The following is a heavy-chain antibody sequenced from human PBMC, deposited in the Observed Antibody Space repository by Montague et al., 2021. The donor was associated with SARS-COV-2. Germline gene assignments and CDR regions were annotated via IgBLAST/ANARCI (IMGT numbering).Heavy chain of an antibody. D-gene: IGHD3-10*02. V-gene: IGHV4-39*07. CDR2: IYFGGGT. CDR3: ARDVGTGCSGRGAGGCFDY. J-gene: IGHJ4*02. CDR1: GGSISSSNYY. Sequence: SETLSLTCTVSGGSISSSNYYWGWIRQPPGKGLEWIGSIYFGGGTYYNPSLKSRVTISVDTSKNQFSLKLTSVTAADTAVYWCARDVGTGCSGRGAGGCFDYWGQGTLVSVSS.